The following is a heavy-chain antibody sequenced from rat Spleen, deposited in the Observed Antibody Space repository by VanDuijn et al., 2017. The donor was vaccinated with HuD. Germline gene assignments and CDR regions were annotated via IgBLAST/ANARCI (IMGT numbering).Heavy chain of an antibody. V-gene: IGHV5-25*01. Sequence: EVQLVESGGGLVQPGRSLTVSCAASGFTFSDFYMAWVRQAPTRGLEWVATISPSGGSTYYRDSVKGRFTISRDNAKRTLYLQMDSLRSEDTATYYCARHGYTTDYLNWFAYWGQGTLVTVSS. D-gene: IGHD1-6*01. CDR2: ISPSGGST. CDR1: GFTFSDFY. J-gene: IGHJ3*01. CDR3: ARHGYTTDYLNWFAY.